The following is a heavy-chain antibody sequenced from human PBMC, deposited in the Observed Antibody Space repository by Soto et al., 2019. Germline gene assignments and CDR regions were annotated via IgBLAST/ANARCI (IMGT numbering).Heavy chain of an antibody. J-gene: IGHJ6*02. D-gene: IGHD3-3*01. Sequence: GASVKVSCKASGGTFSSYAISWVRQAPGQGLEWMGGIIPIFGTANYAQKFQGRVTITADESTSTAYMELSSLRSEDTAVYYCAMSITIFDYYYYGMDVWGQGTRVTVSS. CDR1: GGTFSSYA. V-gene: IGHV1-69*13. CDR2: IIPIFGTA. CDR3: AMSITIFDYYYYGMDV.